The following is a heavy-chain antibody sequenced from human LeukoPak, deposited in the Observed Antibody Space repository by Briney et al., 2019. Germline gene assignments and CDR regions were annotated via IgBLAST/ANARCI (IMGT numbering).Heavy chain of an antibody. J-gene: IGHJ1*01. V-gene: IGHV3-33*01. D-gene: IGHD6-19*01. CDR3: ARAEIAVAARGYFQH. CDR2: IWYDGSNK. CDR1: GFTFSSYG. Sequence: GGSLRLSCAASGFTFSSYGMHWVRQAPGKGLEWVAVIWYDGSNKYYADSVKGRFTISRDNSKNTLYLQMNSLRAEDTAVYYSARAEIAVAARGYFQHWGQGTLVTVSS.